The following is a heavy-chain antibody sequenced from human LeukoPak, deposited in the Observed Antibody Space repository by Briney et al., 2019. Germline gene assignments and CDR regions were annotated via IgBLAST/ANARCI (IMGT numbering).Heavy chain of an antibody. Sequence: GGSLRLSCAASGFTFSSYSMNWARQAPGKGLEWVSSISSSSSYIYYADSVKGRFTISRDNAKNSLYLQMNSLRAEDTAVYYCARDLRIAGYDYVDFDYWGQGTLVTVSS. J-gene: IGHJ4*02. V-gene: IGHV3-21*01. CDR3: ARDLRIAGYDYVDFDY. CDR1: GFTFSSYS. D-gene: IGHD5-12*01. CDR2: ISSSSSYI.